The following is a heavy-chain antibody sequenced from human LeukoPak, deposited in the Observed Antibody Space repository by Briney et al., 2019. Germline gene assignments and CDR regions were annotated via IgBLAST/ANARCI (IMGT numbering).Heavy chain of an antibody. CDR2: ICAYNGNT. J-gene: IGHJ4*02. V-gene: IGHV1-18*01. D-gene: IGHD6-19*01. CDR3: ARARGGSGWYNNFDY. Sequence: ASVKVSCKASGYTFTNNGISWVRQAPGQGLEWMGWICAYNGNTNYAQKLQGRVTMTTDTSTSTAYMELRSLRSDDTAVYYCARARGGSGWYNNFDYWGQGTLVTVSS. CDR1: GYTFTNNG.